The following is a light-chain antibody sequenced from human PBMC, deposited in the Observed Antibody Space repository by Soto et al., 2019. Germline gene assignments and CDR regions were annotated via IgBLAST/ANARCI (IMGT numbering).Light chain of an antibody. CDR3: CSYAGSSTFVV. J-gene: IGLJ2*01. Sequence: QSALTQPASVSGSPGQSITISCTGTSSDVGSYNLVSWYQQHPGKAPKLMIYEVSKRPSGVSNLFSGSKSGNTASLTISGLQAEDEADYYCCSYAGSSTFVVFGGGTKVTVL. CDR2: EVS. CDR1: SSDVGSYNL. V-gene: IGLV2-23*02.